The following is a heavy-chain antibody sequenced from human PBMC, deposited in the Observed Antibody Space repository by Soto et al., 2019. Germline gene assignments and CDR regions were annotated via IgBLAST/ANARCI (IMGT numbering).Heavy chain of an antibody. CDR1: GGTFSSYA. CDR3: AREQGLVPAGMVNWFDP. J-gene: IGHJ5*02. CDR2: IIPIFGTA. D-gene: IGHD2-2*01. Sequence: QVQLVQSGAEVKKPGSSVKVSCKASGGTFSSYAISWVRQAPGQGLEWMGGIIPIFGTANYAQKFQCRVTSTADESTSTAYMELSSLRSEDTAVYYCAREQGLVPAGMVNWFDPWGQGTLVTVSS. V-gene: IGHV1-69*12.